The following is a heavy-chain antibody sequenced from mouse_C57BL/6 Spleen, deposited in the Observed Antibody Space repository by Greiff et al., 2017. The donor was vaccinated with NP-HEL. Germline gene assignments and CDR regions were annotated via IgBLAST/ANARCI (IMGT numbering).Heavy chain of an antibody. J-gene: IGHJ1*03. V-gene: IGHV3-6*01. D-gene: IGHD4-1*01. Sequence: ESGPGLVKPSQSLSLTCSVTGYSITSGYYWNWIRQFPGNKLEWMGYISYDGSNNYNPSLKNRISITRDTSKNQFFLKLNSVTTEDTATYYCARDSAGTDVWGTGTTVTVSS. CDR2: ISYDGSN. CDR1: GYSITSGYY. CDR3: ARDSAGTDV.